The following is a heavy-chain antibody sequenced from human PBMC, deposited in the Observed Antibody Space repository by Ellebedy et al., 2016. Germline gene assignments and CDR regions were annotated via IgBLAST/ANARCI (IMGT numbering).Heavy chain of an antibody. J-gene: IGHJ4*02. CDR1: GFTFSSYW. D-gene: IGHD5-24*01. Sequence: GESLKISCAASGFTFSSYWMHWVRQAPGKGLVWVSRINSDGTSTSYADSVKGRFTISRDNAKNTLYLEMNSLRAEDTAVYYCARVYSTTIEDWGQGTLVTVSS. CDR3: ARVYSTTIED. CDR2: INSDGTST. V-gene: IGHV3-74*01.